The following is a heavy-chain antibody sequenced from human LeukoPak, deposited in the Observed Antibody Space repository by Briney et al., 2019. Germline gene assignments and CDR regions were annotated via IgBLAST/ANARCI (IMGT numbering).Heavy chain of an antibody. CDR1: GYTFTGYY. V-gene: IGHV1-2*02. Sequence: SVRVSCKASGYTFTGYYMHWVRQAPGQGLEWMGWINPNSGGTNYAQKFQGRVTMTRDTSISTAYMELSRLRSDDTAVYYCARAMTTVTLGDYWGQGTLVTVSS. J-gene: IGHJ4*02. D-gene: IGHD4-17*01. CDR3: ARAMTTVTLGDY. CDR2: INPNSGGT.